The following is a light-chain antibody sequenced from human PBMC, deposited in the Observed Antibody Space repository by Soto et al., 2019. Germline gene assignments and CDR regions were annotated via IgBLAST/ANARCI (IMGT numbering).Light chain of an antibody. V-gene: IGKV3-20*01. Sequence: EIVLTQSPGTLSLSPGERATLSCRASRSVSSTYLAWYQQKPGQSPRLLIYGASSRATGIPDRFSGSGSGTDFTLTISRLEPEDFAVYYCQHYGNSPNPFGQGTKVDIK. CDR3: QHYGNSPNP. J-gene: IGKJ2*01. CDR2: GAS. CDR1: RSVSSTY.